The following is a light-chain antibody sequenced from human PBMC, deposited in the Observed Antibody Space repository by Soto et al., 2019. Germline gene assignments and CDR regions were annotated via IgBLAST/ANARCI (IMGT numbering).Light chain of an antibody. CDR2: AAS. CDR3: QQSYDVPPT. CDR1: QNINNH. J-gene: IGKJ5*01. V-gene: IGKV1-39*01. Sequence: DVQMTQSPSSLSASVGDRVTMTCRASQNINNHLNWYQQKPGEAPKLLIFAASNLQSGVPSSFSGSGSGTDFTLTISSLQPEDFASYFCQQSYDVPPTFGQGTRLEIK.